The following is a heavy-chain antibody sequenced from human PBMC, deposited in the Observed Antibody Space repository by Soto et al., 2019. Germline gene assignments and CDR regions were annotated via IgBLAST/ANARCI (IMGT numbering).Heavy chain of an antibody. V-gene: IGHV3-30-3*01. Sequence: QVQLVESGGGVVQPGRSLRLSCAASGFTFSSYVMHWVRQAPGKGLEWVALISYDGTNKYYADSVKGRFTISRDNSKNTLYLQMNSQRADDTAVYYCARDPSYGPYYYGMDVWGQGTTVTVSS. CDR2: ISYDGTNK. D-gene: IGHD5-18*01. CDR1: GFTFSSYV. CDR3: ARDPSYGPYYYGMDV. J-gene: IGHJ6*02.